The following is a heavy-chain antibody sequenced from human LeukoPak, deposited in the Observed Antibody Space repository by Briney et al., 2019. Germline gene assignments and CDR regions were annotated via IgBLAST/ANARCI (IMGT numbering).Heavy chain of an antibody. CDR3: ARQRGDSSGWNYYYYDGMDV. V-gene: IGHV4-59*08. J-gene: IGHJ6*02. CDR2: IYYSGIT. D-gene: IGHD6-19*01. Sequence: SETLSLTCTVPGGSISSYYWSWIRQPPGKGLEWIGYIYYSGITNYNPSLKSRVTISVDTSKNQFSLKQSFVTAADTAVYYCARQRGDSSGWNYYYYDGMDVWGQGTTVTVSS. CDR1: GGSISSYY.